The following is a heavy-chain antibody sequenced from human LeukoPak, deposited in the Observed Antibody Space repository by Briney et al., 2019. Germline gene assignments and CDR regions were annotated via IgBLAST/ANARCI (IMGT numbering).Heavy chain of an antibody. J-gene: IGHJ4*02. V-gene: IGHV3-74*01. CDR1: GFTFTSYW. D-gene: IGHD3-9*01. CDR2: VDHGGSGT. Sequence: PGGSLRLSCATSGFTFTSYWMHWVRQVAGKGLVWLARVDHGGSGTNYADSVKGRFTISRDNAKSTVYLQMNSLRAEDTAVYYCATHGYSELRYFDWSTNEWGQGTLVTVSS. CDR3: ATHGYSELRYFDWSTNE.